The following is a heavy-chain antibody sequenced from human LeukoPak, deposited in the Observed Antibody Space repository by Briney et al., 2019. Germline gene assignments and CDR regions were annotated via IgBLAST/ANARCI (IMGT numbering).Heavy chain of an antibody. Sequence: GGSLRLSCAASGFTFDDYGMSWVRQAPGKGLEWVSGINWNGGSTGYADSVKGRFTISRDNAKNSLYLQMNSLRAEDTALYYCARKRPYGSGSYPLYYFDYWGQGTLVTVSS. V-gene: IGHV3-20*04. CDR2: INWNGGST. CDR1: GFTFDDYG. CDR3: ARKRPYGSGSYPLYYFDY. J-gene: IGHJ4*02. D-gene: IGHD3-10*01.